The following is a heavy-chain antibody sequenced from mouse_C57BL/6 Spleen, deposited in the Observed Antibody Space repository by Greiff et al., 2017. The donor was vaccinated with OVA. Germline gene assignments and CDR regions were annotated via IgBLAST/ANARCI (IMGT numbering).Heavy chain of an antibody. CDR3: ARRGQFRLLDAMDY. D-gene: IGHD3-2*02. Sequence: EVQRVESGGGLVKPGGSLKLSCAASGFTFSDYGMHWVRQAPEKGLEWVAYISSGSSTIYYADTLKGRFTISRDNAKNTLFLQMTSLRSEDTAMYYCARRGQFRLLDAMDYWGQGTSVTVSS. V-gene: IGHV5-17*01. CDR2: ISSGSSTI. J-gene: IGHJ4*01. CDR1: GFTFSDYG.